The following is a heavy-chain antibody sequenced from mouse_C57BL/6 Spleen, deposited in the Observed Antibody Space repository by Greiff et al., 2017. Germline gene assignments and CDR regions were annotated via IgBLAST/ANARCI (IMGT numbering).Heavy chain of an antibody. CDR2: IYPGDGDT. CDR1: GYAFSSYW. CDR3: ARSDDYDYFDY. J-gene: IGHJ2*01. Sequence: QVQLQQSGAELVKPGASVKISCKASGYAFSSYWMNWVKQRPGKGLEWIGQIYPGDGDTNYNGKFKGKATLTADKTSSPAYMQLSSLTSEDSAVYFCARSDDYDYFDYWGQGTTLTVSS. V-gene: IGHV1-80*01. D-gene: IGHD2-4*01.